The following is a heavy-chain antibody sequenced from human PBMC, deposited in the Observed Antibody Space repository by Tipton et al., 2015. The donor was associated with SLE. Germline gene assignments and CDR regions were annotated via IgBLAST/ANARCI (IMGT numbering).Heavy chain of an antibody. J-gene: IGHJ6*02. D-gene: IGHD6-6*01. CDR3: ARASSSSTSWYYYGMDV. Sequence: GSLRLSCAASGFTFSSFYMHWVRQAPGKGLVWVSRIDSDGRFTAHADSVKGRFTISRDNAKNSLYLQMNSLRAEDTAVYYCARASSSSTSWYYYGMDVWGQGTTVTVSS. CDR2: IDSDGRFT. V-gene: IGHV3-74*03. CDR1: GFTFSSFY.